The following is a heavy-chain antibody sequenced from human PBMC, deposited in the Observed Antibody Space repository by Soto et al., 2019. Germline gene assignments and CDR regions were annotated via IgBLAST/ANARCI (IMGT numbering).Heavy chain of an antibody. Sequence: QVHLQQWGAGLLKPSETLSLTCAVYGGSLSGYYWSWIRQPPGKGLEWIGEINPSGSTNYTPSRKSRVTMSGDTPKNQFSLKLSSVTAADTAVYYCARGRDGGAANWGQGTLVTVSS. D-gene: IGHD4-17*01. CDR3: ARGRDGGAAN. J-gene: IGHJ4*02. CDR1: GGSLSGYY. CDR2: INPSGST. V-gene: IGHV4-34*01.